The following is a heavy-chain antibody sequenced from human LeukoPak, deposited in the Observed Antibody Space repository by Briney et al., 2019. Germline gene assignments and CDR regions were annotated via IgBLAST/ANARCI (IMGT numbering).Heavy chain of an antibody. CDR3: ARHYGSVSYYKA. CDR2: IYYSGST. D-gene: IGHD3-10*01. CDR1: GGSISSYY. V-gene: IGHV4-59*08. Sequence: PSETLSLTCTVSGGSISSYYWSWIRQPPGKGLEWIGYIYYSGSTNYNPSLKSRVTISVDTSKNQFSLKLSSVTAADTAVYYCARHYGSVSYYKAWGQGTLVTVSS. J-gene: IGHJ5*02.